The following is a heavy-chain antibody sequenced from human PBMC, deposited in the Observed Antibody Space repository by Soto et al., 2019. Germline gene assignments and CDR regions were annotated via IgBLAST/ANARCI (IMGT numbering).Heavy chain of an antibody. CDR2: ISSSSSYI. CDR1: GFSFSIYI. J-gene: IGHJ4*02. CDR3: SRSPGRDGYNHFDY. Sequence: GGSRRLSWAASGFSFSIYIMNWVREAPGKGLEWVSSISSSSSYIYYADSVKGRFTISRDNAKNSRYLQMNSLRAEDTAMYYCSRSPGRDGYNHFDYWGQGTLVTVSS. V-gene: IGHV3-21*01. D-gene: IGHD5-12*01.